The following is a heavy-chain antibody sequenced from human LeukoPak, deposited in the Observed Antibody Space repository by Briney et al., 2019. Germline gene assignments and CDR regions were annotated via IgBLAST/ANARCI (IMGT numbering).Heavy chain of an antibody. CDR2: INPSGGST. V-gene: IGHV1-46*01. Sequence: ASVKVSCKASGYTFTSYYMHWVRQAPAQGLEWMGIINPSGGSTSYAQKFQGRVTMTRDTSTSTAYMELRSLRSDDTAVYYCARVPAAAGTFYFDYWGQGTLVTVSS. D-gene: IGHD6-13*01. CDR3: ARVPAAAGTFYFDY. J-gene: IGHJ4*02. CDR1: GYTFTSYY.